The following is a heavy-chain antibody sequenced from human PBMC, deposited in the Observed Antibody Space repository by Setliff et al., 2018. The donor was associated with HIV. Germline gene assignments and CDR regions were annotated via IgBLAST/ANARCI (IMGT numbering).Heavy chain of an antibody. CDR3: TREEGSGSYHY. CDR1: GGSISSYY. V-gene: IGHV4-4*07. J-gene: IGHJ4*02. D-gene: IGHD3-10*01. Sequence: TSETLSLTCTVSGGSISSYYWSWIRQPAGKGLEWIGYIYTSGSTNYNPSLESRITMSVDTSKNQFSLKLSSVTAADTAVYYCTREEGSGSYHYWGQGTLVTVSS. CDR2: IYTSGST.